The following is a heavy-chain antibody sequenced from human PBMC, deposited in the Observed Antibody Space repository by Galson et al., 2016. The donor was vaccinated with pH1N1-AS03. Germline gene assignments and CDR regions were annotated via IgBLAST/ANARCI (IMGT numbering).Heavy chain of an antibody. Sequence: SLRLSCADSGFSLSGYWIHWVRQSPGKGLAWVSSINPDGSITNHADSVKGRFTISRDNAKNTFYLQVSSLTAEDTAMYYCVRDMRASTIWGQGTMVTVSS. J-gene: IGHJ3*02. CDR2: INPDGSIT. CDR3: VRDMRASTI. V-gene: IGHV3-74*01. CDR1: GFSLSGYW.